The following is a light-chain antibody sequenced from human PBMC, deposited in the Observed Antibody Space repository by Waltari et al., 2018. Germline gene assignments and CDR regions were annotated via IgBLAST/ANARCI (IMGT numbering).Light chain of an antibody. CDR2: KAS. V-gene: IGKV1-5*03. CDR1: QSISTW. J-gene: IGKJ1*01. Sequence: DIQMTQSPSTLSASVGDRVTITCRASQSISTWLAWYQQKPGKAPKLLIYKASSLESGVPSRFSGRGSGTEFTLTISSLQPDDFATYYCQPRWAFGPGTKVEIK. CDR3: QPRWA.